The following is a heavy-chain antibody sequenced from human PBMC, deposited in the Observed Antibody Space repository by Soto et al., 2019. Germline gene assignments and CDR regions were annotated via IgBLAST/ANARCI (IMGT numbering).Heavy chain of an antibody. CDR1: GYTFTSYG. CDR3: ARDSYFYGDYRFDY. Sequence: ASVKVSCKASGYTFTSYGISWVRQAPGQGLEWMGWISAYNGNTNYAQKLQGRVTMTTDTSTSTAYMELRSLRSDDTAVYYCARDSYFYGDYRFDYWGQGTLVTVSS. CDR2: ISAYNGNT. J-gene: IGHJ4*02. D-gene: IGHD4-17*01. V-gene: IGHV1-18*01.